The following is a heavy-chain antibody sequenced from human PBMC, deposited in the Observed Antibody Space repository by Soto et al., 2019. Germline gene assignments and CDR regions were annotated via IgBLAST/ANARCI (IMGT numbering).Heavy chain of an antibody. Sequence: QVHLVQSGAEVKKPGASLKVSCQASGYSFSDYGIAWVRQAPGQGLAWVGWISTYNGNTNYAQKFQGRVTMTTDTSANTAYMELRSLRSDDTAMYYCARYGYSSGWYLGTGMDVWGQGTPVTVSS. D-gene: IGHD6-19*01. CDR1: GYSFSDYG. V-gene: IGHV1-18*04. CDR3: ARYGYSSGWYLGTGMDV. CDR2: ISTYNGNT. J-gene: IGHJ6*02.